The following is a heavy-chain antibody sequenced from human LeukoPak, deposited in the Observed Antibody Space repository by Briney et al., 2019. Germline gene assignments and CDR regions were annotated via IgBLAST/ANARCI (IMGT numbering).Heavy chain of an antibody. J-gene: IGHJ4*02. V-gene: IGHV3-30*02. CDR2: IRYDGSIK. CDR1: GFTFSSYG. D-gene: IGHD5-18*01. CDR3: AKDKYSPFDY. Sequence: GGSLRLSCAASGFTFSSYGMHWIRQAPGKGLEWVAFIRYDGSIKYYADFVKGRFTISRDNSKDTLYLQMNSLRAEDTAVYYCAKDKYSPFDYWGQGTLVTVSS.